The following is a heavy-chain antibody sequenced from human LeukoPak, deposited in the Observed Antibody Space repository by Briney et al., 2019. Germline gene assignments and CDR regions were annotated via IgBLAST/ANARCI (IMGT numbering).Heavy chain of an antibody. D-gene: IGHD3-22*01. Sequence: PSETLSLTCTVSGGSISSSSYYWGWIRQPPGKGLESIGSIYYSGSTYYNPSLKSRVTISVDTSKNQFSLKLSSVTAADTAVYYCYLVSGMIGAWFDPWGQGTLVTVSS. CDR2: IYYSGST. CDR3: YLVSGMIGAWFDP. J-gene: IGHJ5*02. CDR1: GGSISSSSYY. V-gene: IGHV4-39*07.